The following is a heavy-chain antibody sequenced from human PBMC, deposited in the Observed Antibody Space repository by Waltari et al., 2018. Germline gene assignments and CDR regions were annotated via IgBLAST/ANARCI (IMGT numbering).Heavy chain of an antibody. V-gene: IGHV4-38-2*02. CDR2: IYHSGST. D-gene: IGHD6-25*01. CDR1: GYSISSGYY. Sequence: QVQLQESGPGLVKPSETLSLTCTVSGYSISSGYYWGWIRQPPGKGLEWIGSIYHSGSTYYNPSLKSRVTISVDTSKNQFSLKLSSVTAADTAVYYCARRVSTGWQYNYFDYWGQGTPVTVSS. CDR3: ARRVSTGWQYNYFDY. J-gene: IGHJ4*02.